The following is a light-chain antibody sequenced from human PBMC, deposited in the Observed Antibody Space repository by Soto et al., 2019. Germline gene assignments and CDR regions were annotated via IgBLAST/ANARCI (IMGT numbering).Light chain of an antibody. CDR2: DVS. Sequence: QSALTQPASVSGSPGQSITISCTGTSSDVGGYNYVSWYQQHPGKAPKLMIYDVSNRPSGVSNRFSGSKSGNTASLTISGCQAESAADYYCCSYTSSSTPLYVFGTGTNLTVL. V-gene: IGLV2-14*01. CDR1: SSDVGGYNY. J-gene: IGLJ1*01. CDR3: CSYTSSSTPLYV.